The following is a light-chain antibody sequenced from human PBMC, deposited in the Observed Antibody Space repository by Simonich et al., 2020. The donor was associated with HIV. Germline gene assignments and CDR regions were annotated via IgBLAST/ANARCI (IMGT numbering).Light chain of an antibody. CDR2: GAS. J-gene: IGKJ1*01. CDR3: QQYNNWPPWT. V-gene: IGKV3-15*01. Sequence: EIVMTQSPATLSVSPGERAKLSCRASQSVSSNLAWYQQKPVHAPRLLIYGASTRATGIPARFSGSGSGTEFTLTISSMQSEDFAVYYCQQYNNWPPWTFGQGTKVEIK. CDR1: QSVSSN.